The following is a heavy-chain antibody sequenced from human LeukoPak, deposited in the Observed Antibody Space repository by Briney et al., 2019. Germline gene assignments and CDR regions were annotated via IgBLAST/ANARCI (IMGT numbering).Heavy chain of an antibody. J-gene: IGHJ3*02. CDR3: ARGYYYDSSGYYGLDAFDI. V-gene: IGHV1-69*01. CDR1: GGTFSSYA. CDR2: IIPIFGTA. Sequence: GASVKVSCKASGGTFSSYAISWVRQAPGQGLEWMGGIIPIFGTANYAQKFQGRVTITADESTSTVYMELSSLRSEDTAVYYCARGYYYDSSGYYGLDAFDIWGQGTMVTISS. D-gene: IGHD3-22*01.